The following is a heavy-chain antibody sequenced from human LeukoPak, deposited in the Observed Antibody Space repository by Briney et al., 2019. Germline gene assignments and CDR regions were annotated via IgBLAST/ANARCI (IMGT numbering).Heavy chain of an antibody. CDR3: ARECITMVRGVVIAPDY. Sequence: ASEKVSCKASGYTFTGYYMHWVRQAPGQGLEWMGWINPNSGGTNYAQKFQGRVTMTRDTSISTAYMELSRLRSDDTAVYYCARECITMVRGVVIAPDYWGQGTLVTVSS. J-gene: IGHJ4*02. D-gene: IGHD3-10*01. V-gene: IGHV1-2*02. CDR2: INPNSGGT. CDR1: GYTFTGYY.